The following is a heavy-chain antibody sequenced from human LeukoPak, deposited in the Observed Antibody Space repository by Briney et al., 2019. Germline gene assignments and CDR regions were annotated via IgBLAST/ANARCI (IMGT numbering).Heavy chain of an antibody. Sequence: GGSLRLSCAASGFTFSSYAMSWVRQAPGKGLEWVSAISGSGGSTYYADSVKGRFTISRDNSKNTLYLQMNSLRAEDTAVYYCAKTRGDDYGSNPLPFDYWGQGTLVTVSS. CDR2: ISGSGGST. D-gene: IGHD4-23*01. J-gene: IGHJ4*02. V-gene: IGHV3-23*01. CDR3: AKTRGDDYGSNPLPFDY. CDR1: GFTFSSYA.